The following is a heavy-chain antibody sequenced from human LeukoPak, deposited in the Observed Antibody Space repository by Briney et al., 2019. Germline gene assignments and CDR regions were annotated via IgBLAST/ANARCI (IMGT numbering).Heavy chain of an antibody. CDR3: ARRTYYYDSSGYYEDY. CDR2: INWNGGST. D-gene: IGHD3-22*01. Sequence: GGSLRLSCAASGFTFDDYGMSWVRQAPGQGLEWVSGINWNGGSTGYADSVKGRFTISRDNAKNSLYLQMNSLRAEDTALYYCARRTYYYDSSGYYEDYWGQGTLVTVSS. CDR1: GFTFDDYG. J-gene: IGHJ4*02. V-gene: IGHV3-20*04.